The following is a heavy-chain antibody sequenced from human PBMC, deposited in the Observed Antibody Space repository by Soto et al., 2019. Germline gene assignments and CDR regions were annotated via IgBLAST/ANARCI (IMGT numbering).Heavy chain of an antibody. V-gene: IGHV3-21*01. CDR2: ISNSSSYI. CDR3: ARDYYGSGNYFNGMDV. Sequence: EVQLVESGGGLVKPGGSLRLSCEASGFSFSTYAMNWVRQAPGKGLEWVSSISNSSSYIKYADSLKGRFTISRDNAKSSLYLQMNGLRAEDTAVYYCARDYYGSGNYFNGMDVWGQGTTVTVAS. D-gene: IGHD3-10*01. CDR1: GFSFSTYA. J-gene: IGHJ6*02.